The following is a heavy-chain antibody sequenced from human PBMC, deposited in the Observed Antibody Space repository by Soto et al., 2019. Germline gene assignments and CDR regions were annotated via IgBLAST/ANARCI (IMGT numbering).Heavy chain of an antibody. CDR2: IYATGTT. CDR3: VRDGTKTLRDWFDH. CDR1: GASISGFY. D-gene: IGHD1-1*01. V-gene: IGHV4-4*07. J-gene: IGHJ5*02. Sequence: SETLSLTCTVSGASISGFYWSWIRKSAGKGLEWIGRIYATGTTDYNPSLKSRVMMSVDTSKKQFSLKLRSVTAADTAVYYCVRDGTKTLRDWFDHWGQGTLVTVSS.